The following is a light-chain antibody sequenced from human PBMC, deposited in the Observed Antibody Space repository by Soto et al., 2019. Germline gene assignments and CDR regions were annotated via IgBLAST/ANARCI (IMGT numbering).Light chain of an antibody. J-gene: IGKJ1*01. CDR2: AAS. CDR1: QGISSY. V-gene: IGKV1-8*01. Sequence: AIRMTQSPSSLSASTGDRVTITRRASQGISSYLAWYQQKPGKAPKLLIYAASTLQSGVPSRFSGSGSGTDFTLTISCPQSEDFATYYCQQYYSYPRTFGQGTKVDIK. CDR3: QQYYSYPRT.